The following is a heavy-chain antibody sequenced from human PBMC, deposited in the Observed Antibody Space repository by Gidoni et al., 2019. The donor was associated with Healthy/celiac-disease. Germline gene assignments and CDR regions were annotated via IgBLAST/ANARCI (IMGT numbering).Heavy chain of an antibody. CDR1: GYTFTGYY. D-gene: IGHD1-26*01. J-gene: IGHJ4*02. CDR3: AREVDSGSYELDY. Sequence: QVQLVQSGAEVKKPGSSVKVSCKASGYTFTGYYMHWVRQAPGQGLEWMGWINPNSGGTNDAQKFQGRVTMTRDTSSSTAYMELSRLRSDDTAVYYCAREVDSGSYELDYWGQGTLVTVSS. CDR2: INPNSGGT. V-gene: IGHV1-2*02.